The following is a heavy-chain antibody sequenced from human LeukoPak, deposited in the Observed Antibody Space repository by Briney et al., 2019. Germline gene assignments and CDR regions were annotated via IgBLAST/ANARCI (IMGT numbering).Heavy chain of an antibody. CDR3: AKDLKNSYYYDSSGYNY. CDR1: GFTFSSYG. D-gene: IGHD3-22*01. V-gene: IGHV3-30*02. J-gene: IGHJ4*02. CDR2: IRYDGSNK. Sequence: QSGGSLRLSCAASGFTFSSYGMHWVRQAPGKGLEWVAFIRYDGSNKYYADSVKGRFTISRDNSKNTLYLQMNSLRAEDTAVYYCAKDLKNSYYYDSSGYNYWGQGTLVTVSS.